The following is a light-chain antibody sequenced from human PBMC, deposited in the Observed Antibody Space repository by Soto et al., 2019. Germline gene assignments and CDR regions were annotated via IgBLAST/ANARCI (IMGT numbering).Light chain of an antibody. CDR3: SSFASSKTVL. J-gene: IGLJ2*01. CDR1: SSDVGGYYF. CDR2: DVS. Sequence: QSALTQPPSASGSRGQSVTISCTGTSSDVGGYYFVSWYQQHPGKAPKLLIYDVSKRPSGVPDRFSGSKSGNTASLTVSGLQAEDEADYYCSSFASSKTVLFGGGTKLTVL. V-gene: IGLV2-8*01.